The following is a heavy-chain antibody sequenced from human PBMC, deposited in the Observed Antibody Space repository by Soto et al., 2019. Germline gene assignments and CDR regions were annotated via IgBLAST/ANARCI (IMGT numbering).Heavy chain of an antibody. Sequence: QVQLVESGGGVVQPGRSLRLSCAASGFTLSSYSMHWVRQAPGKGLEWVGVISYDGNKKYYRDSVKGRFSISRDTSNNTVHLPMNSLRPEDTAVYYCASSVAVAGLDYWGQGSLVTVSS. CDR3: ASSVAVAGLDY. V-gene: IGHV3-30-3*01. D-gene: IGHD6-19*01. J-gene: IGHJ4*02. CDR2: ISYDGNKK. CDR1: GFTLSSYS.